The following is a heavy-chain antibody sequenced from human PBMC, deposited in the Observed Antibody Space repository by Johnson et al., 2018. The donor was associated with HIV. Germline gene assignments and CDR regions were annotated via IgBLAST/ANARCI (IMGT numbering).Heavy chain of an antibody. CDR1: GFTFSDYY. CDR2: ISRSGSTI. J-gene: IGHJ3*02. V-gene: IGHV3-11*04. CDR3: AKDEGDYRNHGAACGI. Sequence: QVQLVESGGCVVQPGWSLRLSCAASGFTFSDYYMSWIRQAPGKGLELVSYISRSGSTIYYADSVKCRFTISRDNAKNPLDLQRNSLRADDTAVYYCAKDEGDYRNHGAACGIWGQGTMVTVSS. D-gene: IGHD4-11*01.